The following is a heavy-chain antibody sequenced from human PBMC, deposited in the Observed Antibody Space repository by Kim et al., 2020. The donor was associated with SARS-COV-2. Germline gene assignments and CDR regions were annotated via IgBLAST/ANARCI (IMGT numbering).Heavy chain of an antibody. CDR3: ARQPDELGYCSGGSCTGDAFDI. D-gene: IGHD2-15*01. J-gene: IGHJ3*02. CDR1: GGSISSSSYY. Sequence: SETLSLTCTVSGGSISSSSYYWGWIRQPPGKGLEWIGSIYYSGSTYYNPSLKSRVTISVDTSKNQFSLKLSSVTAADTAVYYCARQPDELGYCSGGSCTGDAFDIWGQGTMVTVSS. V-gene: IGHV4-39*01. CDR2: IYYSGST.